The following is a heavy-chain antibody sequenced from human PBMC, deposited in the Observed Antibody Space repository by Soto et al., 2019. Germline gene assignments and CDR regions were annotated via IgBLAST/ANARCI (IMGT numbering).Heavy chain of an antibody. CDR2: ISGSGSPT. CDR3: ARDMSGGTYNYYYGMDV. V-gene: IGHV3-23*01. CDR1: GFTFSSYA. Sequence: GGSLRLSCAASGFTFSSYAMTWVLQAPGRGLEWVSAISGSGSPTYYADSVKGRFTISRDNSKNTLYLQMNSLRADDTAVYYCARDMSGGTYNYYYGMDVWGQGTTVTVSS. D-gene: IGHD1-26*01. J-gene: IGHJ6*02.